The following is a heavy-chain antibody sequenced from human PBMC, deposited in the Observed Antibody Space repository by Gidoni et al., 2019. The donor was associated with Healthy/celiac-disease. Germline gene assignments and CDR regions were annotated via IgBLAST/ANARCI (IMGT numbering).Heavy chain of an antibody. CDR3: AREGGYSYDY. CDR2: IYTSGST. CDR1: GGSISSGSYY. D-gene: IGHD1-26*01. Sequence: QVQLQESGPGLVKPSQTLSLTCTVSGGSISSGSYYWSWIRQPAGKGLEWIGRIYTSGSTNYNPSLKSRVTMSVDTSKNQFSLKLSSVTAADTAVYYCAREGGYSYDYWGQGTLVTVSS. V-gene: IGHV4-61*02. J-gene: IGHJ4*02.